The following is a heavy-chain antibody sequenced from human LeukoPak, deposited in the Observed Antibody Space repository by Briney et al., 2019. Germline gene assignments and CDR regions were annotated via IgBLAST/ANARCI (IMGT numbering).Heavy chain of an antibody. CDR1: GFTFSDYY. Sequence: GGSLRLSCAAPGFTFSDYYMSWIRKSPGKGLECLSHIGGSGGDKNYADSVKGRFTISRDNAENSLYLQMNSLRIEDTAIYYCATDIRAVGDSRYFDYWGQGALVTVSS. CDR3: ATDIRAVGDSRYFDY. J-gene: IGHJ4*02. V-gene: IGHV3-11*01. D-gene: IGHD1-26*01. CDR2: IGGSGGDK.